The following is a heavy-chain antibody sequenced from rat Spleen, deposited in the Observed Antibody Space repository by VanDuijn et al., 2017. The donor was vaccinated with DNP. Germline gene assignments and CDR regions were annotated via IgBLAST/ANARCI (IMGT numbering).Heavy chain of an antibody. CDR1: RFTFNSYW. Sequence: EVQLVESGGDLVQPGRSLKLSCVASRFTFNSYWMAWIRQVPGKGLEWVAAISTSGSRTYYPDSVKGRFTISRDDAKSSLYLQMNSLKSEDTATYYCARGSSSIYWYFDFWGPGTMVTVSS. CDR3: ARGSSSIYWYFDF. CDR2: ISTSGSRT. V-gene: IGHV5-31*01. D-gene: IGHD1-2*01. J-gene: IGHJ1*01.